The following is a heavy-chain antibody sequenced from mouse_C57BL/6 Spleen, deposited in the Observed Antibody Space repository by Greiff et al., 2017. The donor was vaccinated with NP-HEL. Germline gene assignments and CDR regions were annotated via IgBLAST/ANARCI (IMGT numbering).Heavy chain of an antibody. D-gene: IGHD1-1*01. Sequence: QVTLKESGPGILQSSQTLSLTFSFSGFSLSTSGMGVSWIRQPSGKGLEWLAHIYWDDDKRYNPSLKSRLTISKDTSRNQVFLKITSEDTADTATYYCARGVYYGSSYDYWGQGTLVTVSA. V-gene: IGHV8-12*01. CDR3: ARGVYYGSSYDY. CDR2: IYWDDDK. CDR1: GFSLSTSGMG. J-gene: IGHJ3*01.